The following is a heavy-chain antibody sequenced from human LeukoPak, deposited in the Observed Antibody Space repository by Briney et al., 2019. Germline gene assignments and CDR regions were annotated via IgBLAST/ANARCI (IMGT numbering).Heavy chain of an antibody. J-gene: IGHJ4*02. D-gene: IGHD6-13*01. Sequence: PSETLSLTCTVSGGSISSYYWSWIRQPPGKGLEWIGYIYYSGSTNYNPSLKSRVTISVDTPKNQFSLKLSSVTAADTAVYYCARDRSIAAAGRILDYWGQGTLVIVSS. CDR3: ARDRSIAAAGRILDY. CDR1: GGSISSYY. V-gene: IGHV4-59*01. CDR2: IYYSGST.